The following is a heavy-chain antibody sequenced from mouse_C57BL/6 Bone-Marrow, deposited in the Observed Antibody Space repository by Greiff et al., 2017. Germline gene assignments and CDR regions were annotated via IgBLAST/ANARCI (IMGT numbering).Heavy chain of an antibody. CDR1: GFTFSSYA. D-gene: IGHD1-1*01. Sequence: EVKLVESGGGLVKPGGSLKLSCAASGFTFSSYAMSWVRQTPEKRLEWVATISDGGSYTYYPDNVKGRFTISRDNAKNNLYLQMSHLQSEDTAMXYSARIPEYYGSSPWYFDVWGTGTTVTVSS. CDR3: ARIPEYYGSSPWYFDV. V-gene: IGHV5-4*03. CDR2: ISDGGSYT. J-gene: IGHJ1*03.